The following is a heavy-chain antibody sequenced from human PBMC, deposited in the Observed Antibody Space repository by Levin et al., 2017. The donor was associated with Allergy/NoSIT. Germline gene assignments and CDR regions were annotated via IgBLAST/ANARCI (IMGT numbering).Heavy chain of an antibody. D-gene: IGHD5-24*01. Sequence: GGSLRLSCAASGFTFSDYYMSWIRQAPGKGLEWVSYISSSSSYTNYADSVKGRFTISRDNAKSSLFLQMNSLRAEDTAVYYCARSLSPGRAKETFDYWGQGTLVTVSS. CDR1: GFTFSDYY. CDR3: ARSLSPGRAKETFDY. V-gene: IGHV3-11*03. J-gene: IGHJ4*02. CDR2: ISSSSSYT.